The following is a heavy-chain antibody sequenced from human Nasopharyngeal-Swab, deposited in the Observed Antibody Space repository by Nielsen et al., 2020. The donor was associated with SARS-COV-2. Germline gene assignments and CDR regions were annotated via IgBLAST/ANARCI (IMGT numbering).Heavy chain of an antibody. J-gene: IGHJ3*02. CDR2: MNPNSGNT. Sequence: ASVKVSCKASGYTFTSYGISWVRQAPGQGLEWMGWMNPNSGNTGYAQKFQGRVTMTRNTSISTAYMELSSLRSEDTAVYYCARSLYYYDSSGYFSHAFDIWGQGTMVTVSS. D-gene: IGHD3-22*01. CDR3: ARSLYYYDSSGYFSHAFDI. V-gene: IGHV1-8*02. CDR1: GYTFTSYG.